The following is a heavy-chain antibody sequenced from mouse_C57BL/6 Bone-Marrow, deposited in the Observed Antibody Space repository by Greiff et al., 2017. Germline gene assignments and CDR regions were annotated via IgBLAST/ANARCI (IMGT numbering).Heavy chain of an antibody. CDR3: SLYYDYAWFAY. Sequence: VQLQQSGAELVRPGASVKLSCTASGFNIKDDYMHWVKQRPEQGLEWIGWIDPENGDTEYASKFQGKATITADTSSNTAYLQLSSLTSEYTAVYYCSLYYDYAWFAYWGQGTLVTVSA. V-gene: IGHV14-4*01. D-gene: IGHD2-4*01. J-gene: IGHJ3*01. CDR1: GFNIKDDY. CDR2: IDPENGDT.